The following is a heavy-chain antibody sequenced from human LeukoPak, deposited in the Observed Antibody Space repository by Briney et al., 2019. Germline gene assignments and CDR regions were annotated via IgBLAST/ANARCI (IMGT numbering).Heavy chain of an antibody. V-gene: IGHV3-48*01. CDR1: GFNFNVYS. CDR2: MTSDSNTI. J-gene: IGHJ4*02. Sequence: GGSLRLSCAASGFNFNVYSMNWVRQAPGKGLEWISYMTSDSNTIYYADSVRGRFTISRDNAKKSVYLELSHLRGDDTAMYYCARSTEWSTDYWGQGTLVTVSS. CDR3: ARSTEWSTDY. D-gene: IGHD3-3*01.